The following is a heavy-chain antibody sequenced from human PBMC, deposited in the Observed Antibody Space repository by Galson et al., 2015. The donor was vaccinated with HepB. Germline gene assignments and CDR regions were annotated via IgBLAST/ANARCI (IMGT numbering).Heavy chain of an antibody. V-gene: IGHV1-69*13. Sequence: SVKVSCKASGGTFSSYAISWVRQAPGQGLEWMGGIIPIFGIANYAQKFQGRVTITADESTSTAYMELSSLRSEDTAVYYCARDGRAVAGTNGMAAWGQGTTAPVSS. CDR3: ARDGRAVAGTNGMAA. J-gene: IGHJ6*02. D-gene: IGHD6-19*01. CDR1: GGTFSSYA. CDR2: IIPIFGIA.